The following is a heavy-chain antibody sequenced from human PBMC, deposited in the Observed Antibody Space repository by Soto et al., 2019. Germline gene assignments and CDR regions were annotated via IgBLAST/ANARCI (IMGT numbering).Heavy chain of an antibody. Sequence: ASVKVSCKASGYTFTNYYMHCVRQAPGHRLEWMGVVNPSGGSPTYPQKFQGRVTMTRDTSTSTVYMELTSLRFEDTAVYYCAREPVVPAAVHYYSGMDVWGQGTTVTVSS. CDR1: GYTFTNYY. V-gene: IGHV1-46*01. CDR2: VNPSGGSP. CDR3: AREPVVPAAVHYYSGMDV. J-gene: IGHJ6*02. D-gene: IGHD2-2*01.